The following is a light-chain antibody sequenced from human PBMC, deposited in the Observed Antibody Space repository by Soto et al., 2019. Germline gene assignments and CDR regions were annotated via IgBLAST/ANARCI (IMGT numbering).Light chain of an antibody. Sequence: EIVLTQSPGTLSLSPGERATRSCRASQSVSSSYLAWYQQKPGQAPRLLIYGASSRATGIPDRFSGSGSGTDFTLTISGLEPEDFAVYYCQQYGSSPWTFGQGTKVDIK. V-gene: IGKV3-20*01. CDR1: QSVSSSY. J-gene: IGKJ1*01. CDR3: QQYGSSPWT. CDR2: GAS.